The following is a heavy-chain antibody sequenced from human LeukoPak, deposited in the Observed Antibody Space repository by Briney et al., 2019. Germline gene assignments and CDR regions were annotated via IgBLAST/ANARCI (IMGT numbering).Heavy chain of an antibody. V-gene: IGHV3-74*01. J-gene: IGHJ6*03. CDR1: GFTFSSYW. Sequence: PGGSLRLSCAASGFTFSSYWLHWVRQAPGKGLVWVSRINSDGSSTSHADSVKGRFTISRDNAKNTLYLRMNSLRAEDTAVYYCWGGVPAARPIYYYYYYMDVWGKGTTVTVSS. CDR3: WGGVPAARPIYYYYYYMDV. D-gene: IGHD2-2*01. CDR2: INSDGSST.